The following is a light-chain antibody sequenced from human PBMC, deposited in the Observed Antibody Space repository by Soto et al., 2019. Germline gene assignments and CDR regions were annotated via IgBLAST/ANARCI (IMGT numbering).Light chain of an antibody. J-gene: IGLJ1*01. V-gene: IGLV2-14*01. CDR1: GRDIGAYDY. CDR2: GVK. Sequence: QSALTQPASVSGSPGQSITISCTGSGRDIGAYDYVSWYQQHPGKAPKLLIYGVKNRPSGVSYRFSASKSAFTASLTISGLQAEDEAHYYCSSYTTSYVYVVGPGTKLTVL. CDR3: SSYTTSYVYV.